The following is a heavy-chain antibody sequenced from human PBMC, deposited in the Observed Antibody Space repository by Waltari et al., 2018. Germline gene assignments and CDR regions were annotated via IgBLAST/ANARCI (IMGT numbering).Heavy chain of an antibody. Sequence: QVQLVQSGAEVKKPGSSVKVSCKASGGPFSSYAISWVRPAPGQGLEWMGGIIPIFGTANYAQKFQGRVTITADESTSTAYMELSSLRSEDTAVYYCARFLSGSYYYGMDVWGQGTTVTVSS. CDR3: ARFLSGSYYYGMDV. J-gene: IGHJ6*02. V-gene: IGHV1-69*01. D-gene: IGHD1-26*01. CDR2: IIPIFGTA. CDR1: GGPFSSYA.